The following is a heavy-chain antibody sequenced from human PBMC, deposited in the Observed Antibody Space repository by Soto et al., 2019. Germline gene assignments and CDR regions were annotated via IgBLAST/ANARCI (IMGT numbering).Heavy chain of an antibody. CDR3: ARDLGIAAPPVYYYMDV. D-gene: IGHD6-13*01. V-gene: IGHV1-2*04. CDR1: GYTFTCYY. CDR2: INPNSGGT. J-gene: IGHJ6*03. Sequence: ASVKVSCKASGYTFTCYYMHWVRQAPGQGLEWMGWINPNSGGTNYAQKFQGWVTMTRDTSISTAYMELSRLRSDDTAVYYCARDLGIAAPPVYYYMDVWGKGTTVTVSS.